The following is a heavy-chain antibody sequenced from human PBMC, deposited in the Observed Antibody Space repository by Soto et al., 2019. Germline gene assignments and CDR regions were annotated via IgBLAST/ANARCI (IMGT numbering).Heavy chain of an antibody. Sequence: GGSLRLSCAASGFIFSNYLMNWVRQSPGKGLEWVANIKQDGSEIYYVDSVKGRFTISRDNAQNSLYPEMNSLRVDDTAVYFCARLRGYCSGGSCFPPDYWGQGILVTVSS. CDR2: IKQDGSEI. CDR1: GFIFSNYL. CDR3: ARLRGYCSGGSCFPPDY. V-gene: IGHV3-7*01. J-gene: IGHJ4*02. D-gene: IGHD2-15*01.